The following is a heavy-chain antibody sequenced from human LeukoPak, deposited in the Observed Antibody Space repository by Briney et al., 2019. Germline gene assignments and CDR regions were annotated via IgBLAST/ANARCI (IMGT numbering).Heavy chain of an antibody. J-gene: IGHJ5*02. V-gene: IGHV1-46*01. CDR2: INPSGGST. Sequence: ASVKVSCKASGYTFTSYYMHWVRQAPGQGLEWMGIINPSGGSTSYAQKFQGRVTMTRDMSTSTVYMELSSLRSEDTAVYYCARGCSSTSCYGNRGDWFDPWGQGTLVTVSS. CDR3: ARGCSSTSCYGNRGDWFDP. CDR1: GYTFTSYY. D-gene: IGHD2-2*01.